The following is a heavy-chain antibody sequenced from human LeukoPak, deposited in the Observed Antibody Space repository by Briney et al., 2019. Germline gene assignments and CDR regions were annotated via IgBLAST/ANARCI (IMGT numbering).Heavy chain of an antibody. V-gene: IGHV3-23*01. J-gene: IGHJ4*02. Sequence: AGGSLRLSCAASGFTFSSYSMNWVRQAPGKGLEWVAGFSGKGDTTYYAESVRGRFTISRDTSKNTLFLQMNSLRAEDTAVYYCARDPYYYDSSGYYPFDYWGQGTLVTVSS. CDR2: FSGKGDTT. CDR1: GFTFSSYS. D-gene: IGHD3-22*01. CDR3: ARDPYYYDSSGYYPFDY.